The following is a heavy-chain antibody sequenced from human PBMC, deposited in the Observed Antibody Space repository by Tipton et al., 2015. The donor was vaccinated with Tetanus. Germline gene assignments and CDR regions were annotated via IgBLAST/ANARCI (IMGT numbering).Heavy chain of an antibody. Sequence: SLRLSCAASGSTFSNNNMNWVRQAPGKGLEWVSFISSDSNYIYDADSVKGRFTISRDNAKNSLYLQMNGLRAEDTAVYYCARGWGSFWFYVWGQGTMVIVSS. J-gene: IGHJ3*01. CDR1: GSTFSNNN. V-gene: IGHV3-21*05. D-gene: IGHD3-16*01. CDR2: ISSDSNYI. CDR3: ARGWGSFWFYV.